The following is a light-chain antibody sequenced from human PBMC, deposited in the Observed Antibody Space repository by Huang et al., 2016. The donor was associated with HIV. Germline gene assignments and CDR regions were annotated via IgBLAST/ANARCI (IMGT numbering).Light chain of an antibody. CDR2: LGS. V-gene: IGKV2-28*01. Sequence: DIVMSQSPLSLTVTPGEPASISCKSNESLLYTNGFRYLNWYLQKPGLSPHLLIYLGSNRASGVPDRFRGSGTGIEFTLIISRVEADDVGVYYCMQSLQTPPTFGQGTKVEI. J-gene: IGKJ1*01. CDR1: ESLLYTNGFRY. CDR3: MQSLQTPPT.